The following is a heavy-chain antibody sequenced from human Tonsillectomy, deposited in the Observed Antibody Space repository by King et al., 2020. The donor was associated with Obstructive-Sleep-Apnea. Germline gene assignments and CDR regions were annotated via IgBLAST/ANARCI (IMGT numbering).Heavy chain of an antibody. V-gene: IGHV2-26*01. D-gene: IGHD6-19*01. CDR3: ARSGELYSGVAAFDY. Sequence: VTLKESGPVLVKPTETLTLTCTVSGFSLSNAKLGVSWIRQTPGKALEWLAHIFSNDEESYSRSLKSRLTISKDPFKRQVVLTMTNMDPVDTATYYCARSGELYSGVAAFDYWGQGIVVTVSS. CDR2: IFSNDEE. J-gene: IGHJ4*02. CDR1: GFSLSNAKLG.